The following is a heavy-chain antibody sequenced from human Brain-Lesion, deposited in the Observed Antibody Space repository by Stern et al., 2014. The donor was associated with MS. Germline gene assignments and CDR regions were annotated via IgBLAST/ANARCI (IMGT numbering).Heavy chain of an antibody. CDR1: GFTFSNYW. Sequence: EDQLVESGGGFVQPGGSLRLSCAASGFTFSNYWMHWVRQAPGKGLVWVSRVNNDGRRTSYADSVKGRFTMSRDNAKNTLYLQMNSLRVEDTAIYYCARGERWFDSWGQGTLVTVSS. J-gene: IGHJ5*01. CDR2: VNNDGRRT. CDR3: ARGERWFDS. D-gene: IGHD3-10*01. V-gene: IGHV3-74*02.